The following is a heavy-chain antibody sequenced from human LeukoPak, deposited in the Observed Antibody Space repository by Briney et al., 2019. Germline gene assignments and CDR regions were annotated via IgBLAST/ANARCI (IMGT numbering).Heavy chain of an antibody. CDR1: GFTFSSYA. J-gene: IGHJ4*02. CDR2: ISGSGGST. CDR3: AKRAYCGGDCYLDY. Sequence: GGSLRLSCAASGFTFSSYAMSWVRQAPGKGLEWVSAISGSGGSTHYADSVKGRFTISRDNSKNTLYLQMNSLRAEDTAVCYCAKRAYCGGDCYLDYLRQGTLVTVSS. V-gene: IGHV3-23*01. D-gene: IGHD2-21*02.